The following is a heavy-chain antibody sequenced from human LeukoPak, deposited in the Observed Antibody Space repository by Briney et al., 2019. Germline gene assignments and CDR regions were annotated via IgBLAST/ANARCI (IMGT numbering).Heavy chain of an antibody. CDR3: AKGLPGSYLNWFDP. J-gene: IGHJ5*02. CDR2: ISWNSGSI. V-gene: IGHV3-9*01. D-gene: IGHD1-26*01. Sequence: GGSLRLSCAASGFTFSSYWMHWVRQAPGKGLEWVSGISWNSGSIGYADSVKGRFTISRDNAKNSLYLQMNSLRAEDTALYYCAKGLPGSYLNWFDPWGQGTLVTVSS. CDR1: GFTFSSYW.